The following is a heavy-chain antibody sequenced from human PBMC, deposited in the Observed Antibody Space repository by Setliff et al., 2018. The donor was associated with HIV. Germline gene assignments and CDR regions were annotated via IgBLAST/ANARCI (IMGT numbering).Heavy chain of an antibody. CDR1: GYTFSSYS. V-gene: IGHV1-46*01. CDR2: ITPSGGSR. D-gene: IGHD3-9*01. J-gene: IGHJ4*02. CDR3: ARDVDVYDILTGYHFDY. Sequence: VASVKVSCKTSGYTFSSYSLHWVRQGPGQGLEWMGIITPSGGSRSYAQKFQGRLTMTRDMSTSTVHMDLSSLRPEDTAVYYCARDVDVYDILTGYHFDYWGQGTLVTVSS.